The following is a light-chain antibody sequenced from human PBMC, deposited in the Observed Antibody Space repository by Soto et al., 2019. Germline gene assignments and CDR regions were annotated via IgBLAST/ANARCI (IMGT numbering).Light chain of an antibody. CDR2: AAS. Sequence: ALRMTQSPSSLSASTGDRVTITCRASQGISSYLAWYQQKPGKAPKLLIYAASTLQSGVPSRFSGSGSGTDFTLTISCLQSEDFATYYCQQYYSYPNTFGGGTKVEIK. CDR1: QGISSY. J-gene: IGKJ4*01. CDR3: QQYYSYPNT. V-gene: IGKV1-8*01.